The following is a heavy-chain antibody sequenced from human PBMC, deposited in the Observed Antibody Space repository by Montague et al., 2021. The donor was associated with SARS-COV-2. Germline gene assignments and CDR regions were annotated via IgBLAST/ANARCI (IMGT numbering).Heavy chain of an antibody. CDR1: GGSVRSSNFY. CDR3: ARAIVDVTMMVVVMTGVEHYFDF. J-gene: IGHJ4*02. D-gene: IGHD3-22*01. CDR2: INHSGST. Sequence: SETLSLTCTVSGGSVRSSNFYWSWIRQPPGKGLEWIGDINHSGSTNYNPSLKSRVSISVDTSKNQFSLKLSSVTAADTAVYYCARAIVDVTMMVVVMTGVEHYFDFWGQGTLVTVSS. V-gene: IGHV4-39*07.